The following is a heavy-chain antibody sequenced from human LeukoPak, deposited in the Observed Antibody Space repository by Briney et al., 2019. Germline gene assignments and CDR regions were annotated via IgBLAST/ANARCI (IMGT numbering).Heavy chain of an antibody. J-gene: IGHJ4*02. Sequence: GGSLRLSCAGYGFTFSTYSMNWVRQAPGKGLEWISSISSSSSFINYADSLKGRFTISRDNAKNTLYLQMNSLRAEDTAVYYCAREAGSLDFWSGYIFDYWGQGTLVTVSS. V-gene: IGHV3-21*01. CDR2: ISSSSSFI. CDR3: AREAGSLDFWSGYIFDY. CDR1: GFTFSTYS. D-gene: IGHD3-3*01.